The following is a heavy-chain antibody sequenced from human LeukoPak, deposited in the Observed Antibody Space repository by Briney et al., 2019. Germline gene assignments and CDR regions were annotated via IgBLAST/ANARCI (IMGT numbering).Heavy chain of an antibody. CDR3: AKDMGYYGSGSPPDY. J-gene: IGHJ4*02. V-gene: IGHV3-9*01. CDR2: ITWNGGDM. CDR1: GFTFADYA. Sequence: GGSLRLSCAASGFTFADYAMHWVRQAPGKGLEWVSTITWNGGDMGYADSVKGRFTISRDNSKNTLYLQMNSLRAEDTAVYYCAKDMGYYGSGSPPDYWGQGTLVAVSS. D-gene: IGHD3-10*01.